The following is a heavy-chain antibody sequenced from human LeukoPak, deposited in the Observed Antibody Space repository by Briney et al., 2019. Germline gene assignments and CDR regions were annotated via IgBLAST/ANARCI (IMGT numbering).Heavy chain of an antibody. CDR2: IYTSGST. CDR3: ARESAAAGSYYYYGMDV. J-gene: IGHJ6*02. Sequence: SETLSLTCTVSGSSISSGSYYWSWIRQPAGKGLEWIGRIYTSGSTNYNPSLKSRVTISVDTSKNQFSLKLSSVTAADTAVYYCARESAAAGSYYYYGMDVWGQGTTVTVSS. D-gene: IGHD6-13*01. CDR1: GSSISSGSYY. V-gene: IGHV4-61*02.